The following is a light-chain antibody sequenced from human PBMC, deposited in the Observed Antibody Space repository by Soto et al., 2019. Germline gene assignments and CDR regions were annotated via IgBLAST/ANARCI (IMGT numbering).Light chain of an antibody. V-gene: IGLV2-14*01. CDR1: SNDVGGYNY. CDR3: SSYTSSSPFV. J-gene: IGLJ1*01. CDR2: GVS. Sequence: QSALTHPASVSGSPVQSISISCTGTSNDVGGYNYVSWYQQHPGKAPQLMIYGVSNRPSGVSNRFSGSKSGNTASLTISGLQAEDEADYYCSSYTSSSPFVLGTGTKVTVL.